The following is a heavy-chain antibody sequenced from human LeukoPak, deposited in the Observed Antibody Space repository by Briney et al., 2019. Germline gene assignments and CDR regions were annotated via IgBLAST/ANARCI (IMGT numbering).Heavy chain of an antibody. CDR2: ISYDRSNK. D-gene: IGHD6-19*01. J-gene: IGHJ4*02. V-gene: IGHV3-30*04. CDR3: ARDNPRYSSGWYYFDY. CDR1: GFTFSSYA. Sequence: PGGSLRLSCAASGFTFSSYAMHWVRQAPGKGLEWVAVISYDRSNKYYADSVKGRFTISRDNSKNTLYLQMNSLRAEDTAVYYCARDNPRYSSGWYYFDYWGQGTLVTVSS.